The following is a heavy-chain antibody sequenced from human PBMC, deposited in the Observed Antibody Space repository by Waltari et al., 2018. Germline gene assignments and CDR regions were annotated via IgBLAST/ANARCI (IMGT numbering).Heavy chain of an antibody. CDR1: GFTFSSYA. V-gene: IGHV3-30*01. CDR2: ISYDGSHK. CDR3: AREDYYDSSGQTSATYDY. Sequence: QVQLVESGGGVVQPGRSLRLSCAASGFTFSSYAMHWVRQAPGKGLEGVGVISYDGSHKYYADSVKGRFTISRDNSKNTLYLQMNSLRAEDTAVYYCAREDYYDSSGQTSATYDYWGQGTLVTVSS. D-gene: IGHD3-22*01. J-gene: IGHJ4*02.